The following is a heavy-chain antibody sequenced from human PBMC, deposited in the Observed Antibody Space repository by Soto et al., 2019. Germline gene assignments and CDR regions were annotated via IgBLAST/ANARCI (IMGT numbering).Heavy chain of an antibody. J-gene: IGHJ6*03. D-gene: IGHD6-13*01. CDR1: GGSISSYY. CDR2: IYCSGST. V-gene: IGHV4-59*08. CDR3: ARRLAAAGTSWYYYYYMDV. Sequence: SETLSLTCTVSGGSISSYYWSWIRQPPGKGLEWIGYIYCSGSTNYNPSLKSRVTISVDTSKNQFSLKLSSVTAADTALYYCARRLAAAGTSWYYYYYMDVWGKGTTVTVSS.